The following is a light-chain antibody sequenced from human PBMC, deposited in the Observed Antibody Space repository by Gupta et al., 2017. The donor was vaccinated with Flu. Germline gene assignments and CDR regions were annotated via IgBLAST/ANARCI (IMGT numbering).Light chain of an antibody. Sequence: SALTQPASVSGSPGQSITISCTGTSSDVGDYNYVSWYQQHPGKAPKLMIYEVTNRPAGVSNRFSGSKSGNTASLIISGLQAEDEADYYCSLYTSSYTLLFGGGTKLTVL. CDR3: SLYTSSYTLL. J-gene: IGLJ2*01. CDR1: SSDVGDYNY. CDR2: EVT. V-gene: IGLV2-14*01.